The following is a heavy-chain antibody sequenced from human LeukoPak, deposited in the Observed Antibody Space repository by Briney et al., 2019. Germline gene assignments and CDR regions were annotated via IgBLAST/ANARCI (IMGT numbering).Heavy chain of an antibody. CDR1: GFTSSNAW. D-gene: IGHD1-26*01. Sequence: GGSLRPSCAASGFTSSNAWMSWVRQAPGKGLEWVGRIKSKTDGGTTDYAAPVKGRFTISRDDSKNTLYLQMNSLKTEDTAVYYCTPDVGAPKGYYYMDVWGKGTTVTVSS. J-gene: IGHJ6*03. CDR3: TPDVGAPKGYYYMDV. CDR2: IKSKTDGGTT. V-gene: IGHV3-15*01.